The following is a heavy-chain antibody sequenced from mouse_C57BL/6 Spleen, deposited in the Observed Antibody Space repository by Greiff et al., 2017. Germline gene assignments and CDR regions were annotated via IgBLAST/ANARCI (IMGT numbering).Heavy chain of an antibody. J-gene: IGHJ2*01. Sequence: VQLQQSGPELVKPGASVKISCKASGYAFSSSWMNWVKQRPGKGLEWIGRIYPGDGATNYNGKFKGKATLTADKSSSTAYMQLSSLTSEDSAVYFCARLDSSGYYFDYWGQGTTLTVSS. CDR1: GYAFSSSW. V-gene: IGHV1-82*01. CDR3: ARLDSSGYYFDY. CDR2: IYPGDGAT. D-gene: IGHD3-2*02.